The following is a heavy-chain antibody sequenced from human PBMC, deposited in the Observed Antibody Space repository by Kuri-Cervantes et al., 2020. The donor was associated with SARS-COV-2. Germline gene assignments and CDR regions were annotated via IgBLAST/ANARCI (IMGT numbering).Heavy chain of an antibody. CDR3: ARAVGGXXIRFDP. D-gene: IGHD2-15*01. Sequence: SVKVSXXASGGXXSSYAISWVRQAPGQGLXWMGRXIPXXGTANYAQKFQGRVTITADESTSTAYMELXSLRSEDTAVXXCARAVGGXXIRFDPWGQGTLVTVSS. J-gene: IGHJ5*02. V-gene: IGHV1-69*11. CDR1: GGXXSSYA. CDR2: XIPXXGTA.